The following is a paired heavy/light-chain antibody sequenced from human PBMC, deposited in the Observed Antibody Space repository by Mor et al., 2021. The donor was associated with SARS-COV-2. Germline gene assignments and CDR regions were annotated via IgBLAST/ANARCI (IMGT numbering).Light chain of an antibody. CDR2: GNS. CDR1: SSNIGAGYD. Sequence: QSVLTQPPSVSEAPGQRVTISCTGSSSNIGAGYDVHWYQQLPGTAPKLLIYGNSNRPSGVPDRFSGSKSGTSASLAISGLQAEDEADYYCQSFDSSLRQRVFGGGTQLTVL. CDR3: QSFDSSLRQRV. J-gene: IGLJ3*02. V-gene: IGLV1-40*01.
Heavy chain of an antibody. V-gene: IGHV3-53*01. CDR2: IYNGDRT. J-gene: IGHJ3*02. D-gene: IGHD2-15*01. CDR3: AREGVGTDAFDI. CDR1: GFSVSSKY. Sequence: EVQLVESGGGWIQAGGSLRLSCAASGFSVSSKYMSWVRQAPGKGLEWVSLIYNGDRTYYAQFVKGRFTISRDNSKNTLYLQMNSLRAEDTAVYYCAREGVGTDAFDIWGQGTMVTVSS.